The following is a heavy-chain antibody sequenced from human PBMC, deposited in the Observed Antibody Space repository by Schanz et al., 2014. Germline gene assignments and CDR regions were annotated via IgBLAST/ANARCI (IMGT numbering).Heavy chain of an antibody. CDR2: MWNDGIKT. V-gene: IGHV3-33*08. CDR3: ASSRTRYCSSTSCVPGAFDF. CDR1: GLTLSGYG. Sequence: QVQLVESGGGVVQPGRSLRLSCAASGLTLSGYGLHWVRQAPGKGLEWVTVMWNDGIKTHYADSGKGRFTISRDNSKNTVYLQMNSLRVDDTAVYYCASSRTRYCSSTSCVPGAFDFWGQGTLVTVSS. J-gene: IGHJ3*01. D-gene: IGHD2-2*01.